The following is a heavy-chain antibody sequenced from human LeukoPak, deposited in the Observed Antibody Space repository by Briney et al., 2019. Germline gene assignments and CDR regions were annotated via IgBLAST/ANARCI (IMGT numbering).Heavy chain of an antibody. J-gene: IGHJ4*02. Sequence: TGGSLRLSCAASGFTFSSYAMSWVRQAPGKGLEWVSAISGSGVSTYYADSVKGRFTISRDNSKNTLYLQMNSLRAEDTAVYYCATDYYGSGSYLDYWGQGTLVTVSS. V-gene: IGHV3-23*01. CDR2: ISGSGVST. CDR3: ATDYYGSGSYLDY. D-gene: IGHD3-10*01. CDR1: GFTFSSYA.